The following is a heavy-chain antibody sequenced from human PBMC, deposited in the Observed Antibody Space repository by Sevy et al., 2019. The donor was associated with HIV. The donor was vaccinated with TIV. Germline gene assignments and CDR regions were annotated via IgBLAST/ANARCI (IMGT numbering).Heavy chain of an antibody. CDR2: FSFGCGRI. V-gene: IGHV3-23*01. D-gene: IGHD2-8*01. CDR3: ARVGCTQPLDF. CDR1: GFTFAKYS. Sequence: GGSLRLSCAASGFTFAKYSMSWVRQAPGKGLEWVSTFSFGCGRINYAHSVKGRFTISRNDSKNTLFLQMNSLRAEDTATYFCARVGCTQPLDFWGQGTLVTVSS. J-gene: IGHJ4*02.